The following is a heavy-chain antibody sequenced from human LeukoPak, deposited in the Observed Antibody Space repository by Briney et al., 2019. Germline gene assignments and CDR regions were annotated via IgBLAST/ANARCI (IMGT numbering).Heavy chain of an antibody. CDR1: GYTFTSYG. CDR3: ARDPGVPAALDY. D-gene: IGHD2-2*01. CDR2: ISAYNGNT. Sequence: ASVKVSFKASGYTFTSYGISWVRQAPGQGLEWMGWISAYNGNTNYAQKLQVRGTMTTDTSTSTAYMELRSLRSADTAVYYCARDPGVPAALDYWGQGTLVTVSS. V-gene: IGHV1-18*01. J-gene: IGHJ4*02.